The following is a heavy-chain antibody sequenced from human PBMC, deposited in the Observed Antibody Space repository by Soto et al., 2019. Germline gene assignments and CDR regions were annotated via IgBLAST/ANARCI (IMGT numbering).Heavy chain of an antibody. V-gene: IGHV3-74*01. Sequence: PGGSLRLSCAASGFTFSRYWMHWVRQAPGKGLVWVSRINSDGSSTSYADSVKGRFTISRDNSKNTLYLQMNSLRAEDTAVYYCARSMSTGTNPYFDYWGQGTLVTVSS. CDR1: GFTFSRYW. J-gene: IGHJ4*02. CDR2: INSDGSST. CDR3: ARSMSTGTNPYFDY. D-gene: IGHD3-9*01.